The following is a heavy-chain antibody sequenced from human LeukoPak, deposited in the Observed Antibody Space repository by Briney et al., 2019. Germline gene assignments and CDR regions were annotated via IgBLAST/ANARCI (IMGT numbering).Heavy chain of an antibody. CDR2: INSDGSST. J-gene: IGHJ4*02. Sequence: PGGSLRLSCAASGFTFSSYWMHWVRQAPGKGLVWVSRINSDGSSTSYADSVKGRFTISRDNAKKSLYLHMNSLRAEDTAIYYCARGFDNLGSGWYSYWGQGTLVTVSS. V-gene: IGHV3-74*01. CDR3: ARGFDNLGSGWYSY. D-gene: IGHD6-19*01. CDR1: GFTFSSYW.